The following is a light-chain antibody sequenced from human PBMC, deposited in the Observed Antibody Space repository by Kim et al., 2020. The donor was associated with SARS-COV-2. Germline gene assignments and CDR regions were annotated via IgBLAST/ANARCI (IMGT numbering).Light chain of an antibody. CDR3: ASWDDSLNGWV. CDR2: SND. J-gene: IGLJ3*02. CDR1: SSNIGSHS. Sequence: QAVLTQPPSVSGTPGQRVAISCSGSSSNIGSHSVNWYQQFPGTTPKLLIHSNDQWPSGVPDRFSGSKSGTSASLAISGLQSEDQADYYCASWDDSLNGWVFGGGTQLTVL. V-gene: IGLV1-44*01.